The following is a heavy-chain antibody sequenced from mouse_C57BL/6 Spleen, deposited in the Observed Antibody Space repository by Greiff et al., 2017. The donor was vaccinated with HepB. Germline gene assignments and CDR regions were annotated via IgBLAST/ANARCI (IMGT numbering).Heavy chain of an antibody. CDR1: GFTFSDYG. CDR2: ISSGSSTI. CDR3: ARRPYDV. Sequence: EVHLVESGGGLVKPGGSLKLSCAASGFTFSDYGMHWVRQAPEKGLEWVAYISSGSSTIYYADTVKGRFTISRDNAKNTLFLQMTSLRSEDTAMYYCARRPYDVWGTGTTVTVSS. J-gene: IGHJ1*03. V-gene: IGHV5-17*01.